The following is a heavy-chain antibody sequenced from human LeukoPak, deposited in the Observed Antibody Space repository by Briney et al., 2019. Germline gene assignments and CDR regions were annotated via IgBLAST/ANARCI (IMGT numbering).Heavy chain of an antibody. CDR2: INHSGST. J-gene: IGHJ4*02. V-gene: IGHV4-34*01. CDR3: ARAQDGYNFKY. CDR1: GGSFSGYY. Sequence: PSETLSLTRAVYGGSFSGYYWSWIRQPPGKGLEWIGEINHSGSTNYNPSLKSRVTISVDTSKNQFSLKLSSVTAADTAVYYCARAQDGYNFKYWGQGTLVTVSS. D-gene: IGHD5-24*01.